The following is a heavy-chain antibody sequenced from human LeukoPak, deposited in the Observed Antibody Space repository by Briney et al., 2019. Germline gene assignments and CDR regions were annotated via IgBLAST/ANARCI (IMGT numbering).Heavy chain of an antibody. V-gene: IGHV1-8*01. D-gene: IGHD6-13*01. Sequence: SVNVSCMAFGYTFTSYDINWVRQATGQGVEWMGWMNPNSGNTGYAQKFQGRVTMTRDTSISTAYMEMRRLRSEDTAVYSCVLGYSSSWYYFDFWGQGALATVSS. J-gene: IGHJ4*02. CDR2: MNPNSGNT. CDR3: VLGYSSSWYYFDF. CDR1: GYTFTSYD.